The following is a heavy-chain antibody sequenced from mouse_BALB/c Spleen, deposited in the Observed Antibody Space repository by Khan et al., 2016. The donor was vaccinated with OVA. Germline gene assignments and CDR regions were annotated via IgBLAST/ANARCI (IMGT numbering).Heavy chain of an antibody. CDR1: GYTFTSYW. CDR2: IGPGSGSS. D-gene: IGHD1-1*01. Sequence: DLVKPGASVKLSCKASGYTFTSYWINWIKQRPGQGLEWMGRIGPGSGSSYYNEVFKGKATLTVDTSSSTAYIQLSSLSSEDSAVDFCARENYCGRTCDAMDYWGQGTSVTGSS. J-gene: IGHJ4*01. V-gene: IGHV1S41*01. CDR3: ARENYCGRTCDAMDY.